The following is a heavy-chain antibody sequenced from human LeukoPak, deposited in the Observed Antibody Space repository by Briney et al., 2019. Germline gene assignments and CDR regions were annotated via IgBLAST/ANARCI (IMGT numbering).Heavy chain of an antibody. J-gene: IGHJ4*02. Sequence: GGPLRLSCTASGFIVTNNYINWVRQAPGKGLEWVSLVYSGGSTYYADSVKGRFTISRDNSKNMVYLQMDSLRAEDTAMYYCARDPPAVLIDTYGWGQGTLVTVSS. V-gene: IGHV3-66*01. CDR2: VYSGGST. CDR3: ARDPPAVLIDTYG. D-gene: IGHD2-8*01. CDR1: GFIVTNNY.